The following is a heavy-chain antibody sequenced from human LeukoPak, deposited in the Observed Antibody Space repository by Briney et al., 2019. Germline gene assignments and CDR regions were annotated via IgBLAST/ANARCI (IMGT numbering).Heavy chain of an antibody. CDR2: IRSKANSYAT. D-gene: IGHD5-18*01. V-gene: IGHV3-73*01. J-gene: IGHJ4*02. CDR1: GFTFSGSA. CDR3: TRGIGYSYGIDY. Sequence: GGSLKLSCAASGFTFSGSAMHWVRQASGKGLEWVGRIRSKANSYATAYAASVKGRFTISRDDSKNTAYLQMNSLKTEDTAVYYCTRGIGYSYGIDYWDQGTLVTVSS.